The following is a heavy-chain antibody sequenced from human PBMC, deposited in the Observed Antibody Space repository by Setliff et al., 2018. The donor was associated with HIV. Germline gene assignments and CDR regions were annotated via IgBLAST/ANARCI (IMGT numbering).Heavy chain of an antibody. Sequence: GGSLRLSCAASGFTFSGSAMHWVRQASGKGLEWVGRIRSKGYGSATAYAASVKGRFTISRDDSKNTAYLQMDSLKTEDTAVYYCTRHQTHSSPGEWFQHWGQGTLVTVSS. CDR1: GFTFSGSA. J-gene: IGHJ1*01. CDR2: IRSKGYGSAT. CDR3: TRHQTHSSPGEWFQH. D-gene: IGHD3-22*01. V-gene: IGHV3-73*01.